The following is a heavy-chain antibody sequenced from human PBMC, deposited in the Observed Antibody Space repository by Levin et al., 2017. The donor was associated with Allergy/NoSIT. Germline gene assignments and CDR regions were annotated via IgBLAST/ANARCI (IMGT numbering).Heavy chain of an antibody. Sequence: GESLKISCAASGFTFSSYGMHWVRQAPGKGLEWVAVISYDGSNKYYADSVKGRFTISRDNSKNTLYLQMNSLRAEDTAVYYCAKETTIESYSLSGWYPYYFDCWGQGTLVTVSS. J-gene: IGHJ4*02. CDR1: GFTFSSYG. CDR2: ISYDGSNK. CDR3: AKETTIESYSLSGWYPYYFDC. D-gene: IGHD6-19*01. V-gene: IGHV3-30*18.